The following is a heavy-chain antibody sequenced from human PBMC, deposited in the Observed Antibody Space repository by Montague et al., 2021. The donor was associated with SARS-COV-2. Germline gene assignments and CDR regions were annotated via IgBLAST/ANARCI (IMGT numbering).Heavy chain of an antibody. CDR1: GDPITTYY. Sequence: SETLSLTCTVSGDPITTYYWSWIRQPPGKGLEWIGYIYYTAGAKYNPSLRSRATISLDTSKNQFSLNLSSVTAADTAVYFCARYLVRGGFDPWGQGTLVTVSS. J-gene: IGHJ5*02. D-gene: IGHD3-10*01. V-gene: IGHV4-59*01. CDR2: IYYTAGA. CDR3: ARYLVRGGFDP.